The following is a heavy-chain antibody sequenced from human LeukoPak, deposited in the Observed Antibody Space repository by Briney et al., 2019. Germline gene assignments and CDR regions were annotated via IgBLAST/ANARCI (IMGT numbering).Heavy chain of an antibody. CDR3: ARIFIRNGYSSYFDC. D-gene: IGHD5-18*01. CDR2: VYQSGTT. Sequence: SETLSLTCTVSGFSISSGHYWGWVRQPPGAGLEWIGSVYQSGTTYYNPSLKSRVTTSVDMSKNQFSLRLRPVTAADTAVYYCARIFIRNGYSSYFDCWGQGTLVPVSS. J-gene: IGHJ4*02. V-gene: IGHV4-38-2*02. CDR1: GFSISSGHY.